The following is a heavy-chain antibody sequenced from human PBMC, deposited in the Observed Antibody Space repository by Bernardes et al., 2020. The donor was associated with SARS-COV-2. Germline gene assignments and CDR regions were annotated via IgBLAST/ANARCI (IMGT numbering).Heavy chain of an antibody. D-gene: IGHD3-10*01. CDR2: ISYDGSNK. J-gene: IGHJ6*02. V-gene: IGHV3-30*18. CDR1: GFTFSSYG. CDR3: AKDTGWSGSLDYYYGMDV. Sequence: GGSLRLSCAASGFTFSSYGMHWVRQAPGKGLEWVAVISYDGSNKYYADSVKGRFTISRDNSKNTLYLQMNSLRAEDTAVYYCAKDTGWSGSLDYYYGMDVWGQGTTVTVSS.